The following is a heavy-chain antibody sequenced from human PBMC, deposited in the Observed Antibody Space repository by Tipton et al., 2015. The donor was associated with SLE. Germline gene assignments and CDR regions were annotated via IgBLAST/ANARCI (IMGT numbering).Heavy chain of an antibody. J-gene: IGHJ3*02. CDR1: GGSISSGDYY. Sequence: TLSLTCTVSGGSISSGDYYWSWIRQPPGKGLEWIGYIYYSGSSYYNPSLKSRVTISVDTSKNQFSLKLSSVTAADTAVYYCATLSGVAATLEAFDIWGQGTMVTVSS. V-gene: IGHV4-30-4*01. CDR2: IYYSGSS. CDR3: ATLSGVAATLEAFDI. D-gene: IGHD2-15*01.